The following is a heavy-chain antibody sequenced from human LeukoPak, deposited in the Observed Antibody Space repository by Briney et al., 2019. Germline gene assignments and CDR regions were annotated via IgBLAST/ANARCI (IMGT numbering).Heavy chain of an antibody. Sequence: GGSLRLSCAASGFSVGNNYMSWVRQAPGKGLEWVSVIYSGGSAFYADSVKGRFTISRDNSKNTLYLQMNSLRAEDTAVYYCASDSYSPEYFQHWGQGTLVTVSS. J-gene: IGHJ1*01. CDR1: GFSVGNNY. D-gene: IGHD2-15*01. CDR3: ASDSYSPEYFQH. CDR2: IYSGGSA. V-gene: IGHV3-66*01.